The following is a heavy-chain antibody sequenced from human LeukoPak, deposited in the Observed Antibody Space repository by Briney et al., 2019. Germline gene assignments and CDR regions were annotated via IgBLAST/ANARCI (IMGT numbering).Heavy chain of an antibody. CDR2: INYSGST. Sequence: PSETLSLTCAVYGGSFSGYYGSWIRQPPGKGLEWIGEINYSGSTNYNPSLKSRVTISVDTSKNQFSLKLSSVTAADTAVYYCARELVDYDFWSGYYPKYYFDYWGQGTLVTVSS. J-gene: IGHJ4*02. CDR3: ARELVDYDFWSGYYPKYYFDY. V-gene: IGHV4-34*01. CDR1: GGSFSGYY. D-gene: IGHD3-3*01.